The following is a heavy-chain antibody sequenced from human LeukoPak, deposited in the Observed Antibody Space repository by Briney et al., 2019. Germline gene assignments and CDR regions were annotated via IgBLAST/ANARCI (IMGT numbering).Heavy chain of an antibody. CDR1: GGTFSSYS. J-gene: IGHJ4*02. Sequence: SEKVSCKASGGTFSSYSNSRVRQAPGQGLEWMGRIIPILGIANYAQKFQGRVTITADKSTSTAYMELSSLRSEDTAVYYCAIVIAAAGKNQVDYWGQGTLVTVSS. CDR3: AIVIAAAGKNQVDY. D-gene: IGHD6-13*01. V-gene: IGHV1-69*02. CDR2: IIPILGIA.